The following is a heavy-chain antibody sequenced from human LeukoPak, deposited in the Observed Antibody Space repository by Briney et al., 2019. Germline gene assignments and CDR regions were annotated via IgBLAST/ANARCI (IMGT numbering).Heavy chain of an antibody. CDR2: IYYSGST. J-gene: IGHJ4*02. CDR1: GGSISSYY. CDR3: ARDRPYSSGWYRFFDY. V-gene: IGHV4-59*01. Sequence: SETLSLTCTVSGGSISSYYWSWIRQPPGKGLEWIGYIYYSGSTNYNPSLKSRVTISVDTSKNQFSLRLSSVTAADTAVYYCARDRPYSSGWYRFFDYWGQGTLVTVSS. D-gene: IGHD6-19*01.